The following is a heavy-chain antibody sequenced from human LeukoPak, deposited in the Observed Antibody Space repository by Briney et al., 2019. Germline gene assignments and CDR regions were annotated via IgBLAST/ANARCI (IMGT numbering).Heavy chain of an antibody. Sequence: GGSLRLSCAASGFTFSSYEMNWVRQAPGKGLEWVSYISSSGSTIYYADSVKGRFTISRDNAKNSLYLQMNSLRAEDTAVYYCARRGYYYDSSGYPFDYWGQGTLVTVSS. J-gene: IGHJ4*02. CDR1: GFTFSSYE. D-gene: IGHD3-22*01. V-gene: IGHV3-48*03. CDR2: ISSSGSTI. CDR3: ARRGYYYDSSGYPFDY.